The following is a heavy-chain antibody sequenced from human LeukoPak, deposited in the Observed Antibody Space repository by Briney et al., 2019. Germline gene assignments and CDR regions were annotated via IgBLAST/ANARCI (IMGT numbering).Heavy chain of an antibody. V-gene: IGHV1-46*01. D-gene: IGHD5-18*01. Sequence: ASVKVSCKASGYTFTSYYMHWVRQAPGQGLEWMGIINPSGGGTSYAQKFQGRVTMTRDMSTSTVYMELSSLRSEDTAVYYCARDREDLTAMVTNGYNWFDPWGQGTLVTVSS. CDR1: GYTFTSYY. CDR3: ARDREDLTAMVTNGYNWFDP. CDR2: INPSGGGT. J-gene: IGHJ5*02.